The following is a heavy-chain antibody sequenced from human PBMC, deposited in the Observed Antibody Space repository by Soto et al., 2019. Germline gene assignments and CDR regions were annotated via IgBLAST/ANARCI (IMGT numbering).Heavy chain of an antibody. CDR3: ERKDSSSAFDY. V-gene: IGHV5-51*01. D-gene: IGHD3-22*01. J-gene: IGHJ4*02. CDR1: GYSFTTYW. Sequence: PGESLKISCKGSGYSFTTYWIGWVRQMPGKGLEWMGIIYPGDSDTRYSPSFQGQVNISADKYISTAYLQWSSLKASDTAMYYCERKDSSSAFDYWGQGTLVTVSS. CDR2: IYPGDSDT.